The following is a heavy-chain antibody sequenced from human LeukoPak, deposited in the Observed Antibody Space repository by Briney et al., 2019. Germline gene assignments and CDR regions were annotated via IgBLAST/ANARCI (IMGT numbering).Heavy chain of an antibody. V-gene: IGHV4-4*09. J-gene: IGHJ3*02. D-gene: IGHD2-2*01. CDR1: GGSISSYY. CDR2: IYTSGST. CDR3: ARQKCTSTSCLTKNAFDI. Sequence: SETLSLTCTVSGGSISSYYWSWIRQPPGKGLEWVGYIYTSGSTNYNPSLTSRVAISVDTSKNQFSLDLSSVTAADTAVHYCARQKCTSTSCLTKNAFDIWGQGTMVTVSS.